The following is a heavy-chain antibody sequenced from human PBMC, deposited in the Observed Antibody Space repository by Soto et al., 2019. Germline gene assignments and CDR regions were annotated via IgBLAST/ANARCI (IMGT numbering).Heavy chain of an antibody. V-gene: IGHV1-18*01. J-gene: IGHJ1*01. Sequence: PSVKVSCKASGYTFTSHGISWVRQAPGQGLEWMGWISAYNGNTNYAQNLQGRVTMTTDTSTSTAHMELRNLRSDDTAVYYCARERDGSSWSSAECLQHWGQGTLVTVSS. CDR1: GYTFTSHG. CDR2: ISAYNGNT. D-gene: IGHD6-13*01. CDR3: ARERDGSSWSSAECLQH.